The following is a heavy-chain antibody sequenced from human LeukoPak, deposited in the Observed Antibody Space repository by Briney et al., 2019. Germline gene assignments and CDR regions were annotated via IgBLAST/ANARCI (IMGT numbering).Heavy chain of an antibody. CDR2: ITDST. J-gene: IGHJ5*02. V-gene: IGHV3-23*01. D-gene: IGHD2-15*01. Sequence: GGSLRLSCAAYGFTVSSYAMTWVRQAPGKGLEWFSAITDSTYFADSVKGRFTISRDSSKNTAYLQMNSLRAEEKAVYYCARYCSGGRCYSGLDTWGQGALVTVSS. CDR1: GFTVSSYA. CDR3: ARYCSGGRCYSGLDT.